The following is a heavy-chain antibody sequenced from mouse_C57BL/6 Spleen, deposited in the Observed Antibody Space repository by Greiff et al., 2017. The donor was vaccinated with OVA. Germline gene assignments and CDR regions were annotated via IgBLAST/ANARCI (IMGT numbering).Heavy chain of an antibody. CDR1: GFNIKDYY. CDR3: TTHGSKGYWYFDV. V-gene: IGHV14-1*01. Sequence: QLQQSGAELVRPGASVKLSCTASGFNIKDYYMHWVKQRPEQGLEWIGRIDPEDGDTEYAPKFQGKATMTADTSSNTAYLQLSSLTSEDTAVYYCTTHGSKGYWYFDVWGTGTTVTVSS. CDR2: IDPEDGDT. D-gene: IGHD1-1*01. J-gene: IGHJ1*03.